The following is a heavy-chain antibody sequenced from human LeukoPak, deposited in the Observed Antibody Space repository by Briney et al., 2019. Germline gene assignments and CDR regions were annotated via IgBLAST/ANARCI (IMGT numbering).Heavy chain of an antibody. J-gene: IGHJ4*02. CDR3: ARHPPDCSSTSCYPYFDY. Sequence: GESLKISCKGSGYRFTSYWIGWVRQMPGKGLEWMGIIYPGDSDTRYSPSFQGQVTNSADKSISTAYLQWSSLKASDTAMYYCARHPPDCSSTSCYPYFDYWGQGTLVTVSS. V-gene: IGHV5-51*01. CDR2: IYPGDSDT. D-gene: IGHD2-2*01. CDR1: GYRFTSYW.